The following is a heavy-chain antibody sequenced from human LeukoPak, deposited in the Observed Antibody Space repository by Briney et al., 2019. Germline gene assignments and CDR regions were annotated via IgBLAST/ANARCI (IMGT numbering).Heavy chain of an antibody. V-gene: IGHV1-18*01. D-gene: IGHD3-3*01. CDR3: AKGNYDFWDHDQNWFDP. J-gene: IGHJ5*02. CDR1: GYTFTSYG. Sequence: ASVKVSCKASGYTFTSYGISWVRQAPGQGLEWMGWISAYNGNTNYAQKLQGRVTMTTDTTTSTAYMELRSLRSDDTAVYYCAKGNYDFWDHDQNWFDPWGQGTLVTVSS. CDR2: ISAYNGNT.